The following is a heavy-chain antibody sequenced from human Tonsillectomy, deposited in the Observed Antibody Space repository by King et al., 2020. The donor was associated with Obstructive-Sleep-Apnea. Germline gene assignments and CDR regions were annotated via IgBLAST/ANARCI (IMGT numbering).Heavy chain of an antibody. V-gene: IGHV3-49*03. Sequence: VQLVESGGGLVQPGRSLRLSCTASGFTFGDYAMSWFRQAPGKGLEWVGFIRSKAYGGTTEYAASVKGRFTISRDDSKSIAYLQMNSLKTEDTAVYYCTRDQRGLWFGELFGYWGQGTLVTVSS. CDR2: IRSKAYGGTT. CDR1: GFTFGDYA. D-gene: IGHD3-10*01. CDR3: TRDQRGLWFGELFGY. J-gene: IGHJ4*02.